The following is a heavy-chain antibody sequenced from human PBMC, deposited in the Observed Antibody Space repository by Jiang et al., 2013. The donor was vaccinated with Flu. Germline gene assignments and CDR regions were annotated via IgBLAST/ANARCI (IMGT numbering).Heavy chain of an antibody. CDR3: AHRKGIVGRLFDI. CDR1: GFSLSTNEVG. Sequence: KPTQTLTLTCTFSGFSLSTNEVGVGWIRQAPEKALEWLALIYGDDDKRYRPSLESRLTITKDTSTNQVVLTVTNMDPVDAATYYCAHRKGIVGRLFDIVGPRDNGHRSLQ. D-gene: IGHD1-26*01. CDR2: IYGDDDK. V-gene: IGHV2-5*02. J-gene: IGHJ3*02.